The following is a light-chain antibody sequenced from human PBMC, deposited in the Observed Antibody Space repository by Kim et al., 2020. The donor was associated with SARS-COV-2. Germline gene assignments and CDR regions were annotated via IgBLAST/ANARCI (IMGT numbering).Light chain of an antibody. CDR3: QQSHTTPLLT. Sequence: DIQMTQSPSSLAASVGDRVTIACRASQRISTYLNWYQQKPGKAPKLLIYAASTLQSGVPSRFSGSGSGTDFTLTISSLQPEDFATYYCQQSHTTPLLTFGRDQGGYQT. CDR2: AAS. V-gene: IGKV1-39*01. CDR1: QRISTY. J-gene: IGKJ4*01.